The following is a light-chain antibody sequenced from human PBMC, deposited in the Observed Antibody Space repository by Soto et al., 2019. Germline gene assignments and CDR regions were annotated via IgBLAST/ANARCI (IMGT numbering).Light chain of an antibody. J-gene: IGKJ1*01. CDR1: QRVSGN. CDR3: QQYYDWPT. Sequence: IVLTQSPATLSVSPGERATLFCRASQRVSGNLAWYQQKPGQAPRLLMYGASIRATGFPDRFSGSGSGTEFTLTISSLQSEDFAVYFCQQYYDWPTFGQGTKVDI. V-gene: IGKV3-15*01. CDR2: GAS.